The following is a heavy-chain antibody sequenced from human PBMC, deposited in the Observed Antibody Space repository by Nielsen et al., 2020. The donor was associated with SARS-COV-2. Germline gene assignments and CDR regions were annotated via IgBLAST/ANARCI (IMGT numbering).Heavy chain of an antibody. CDR2: ISGDGGTT. Sequence: GESLKISCAASGFTFDDYAIHWVRQGPGKGLEWVSLISGDGGTTYYADSVKGRFTISRDNSKNTLYLQMNSLRAEDTAVYYCARGDYYGSGSYSYYYGMDVWGQGTTVTVSS. J-gene: IGHJ6*02. V-gene: IGHV3-43*02. CDR3: ARGDYYGSGSYSYYYGMDV. D-gene: IGHD3-10*01. CDR1: GFTFDDYA.